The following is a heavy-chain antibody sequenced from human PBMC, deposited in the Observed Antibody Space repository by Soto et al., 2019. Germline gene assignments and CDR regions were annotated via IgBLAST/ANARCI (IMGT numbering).Heavy chain of an antibody. CDR3: ARLHGYCISTSCYGYYGMDV. CDR1: GGSISSSSYY. J-gene: IGHJ6*02. CDR2: ISYSGST. Sequence: QLQLQESGPGLVKPSETLSLTCTVSGGSISSSSYYWGWIRQPPGKGLEWIGSISYSGSTYYNPSLKSRVPMSVDTSKNQFSLNLSSVTAADTAVYYCARLHGYCISTSCYGYYGMDVWGQGTTVTVSS. D-gene: IGHD2-2*01. V-gene: IGHV4-39*01.